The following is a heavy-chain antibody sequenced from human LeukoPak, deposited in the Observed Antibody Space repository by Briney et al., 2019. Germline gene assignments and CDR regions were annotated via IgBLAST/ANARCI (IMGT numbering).Heavy chain of an antibody. CDR2: IYYSGST. CDR3: ARVLGDYGDPKRSGWIDP. V-gene: IGHV4-61*08. CDR1: GGSISSGDYY. D-gene: IGHD4-17*01. J-gene: IGHJ5*02. Sequence: SQTLSLTCTVSGGSISSGDYYWSWIRQPPGKGLEWIGHIYYSGSTNYNPSLKSRVTVSVDTSKNQFSLKLSSVTAADTAVYYCARVLGDYGDPKRSGWIDPWGQGTLVTVSS.